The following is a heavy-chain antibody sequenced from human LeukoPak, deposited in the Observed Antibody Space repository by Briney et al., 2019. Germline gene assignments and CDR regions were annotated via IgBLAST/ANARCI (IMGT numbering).Heavy chain of an antibody. Sequence: GGSLRLSCAASGFTFSSYAMSWVRQAPGKGLEWVSAISGSGGSTYYADSVKGRFTISRDNSKNTLYLQMNSLRAEDTAVYYCARGTSWVSDYYYMDVWGKGTTVTVSS. J-gene: IGHJ6*03. V-gene: IGHV3-23*01. CDR1: GFTFSSYA. CDR2: ISGSGGST. CDR3: ARGTSWVSDYYYMDV. D-gene: IGHD2-8*01.